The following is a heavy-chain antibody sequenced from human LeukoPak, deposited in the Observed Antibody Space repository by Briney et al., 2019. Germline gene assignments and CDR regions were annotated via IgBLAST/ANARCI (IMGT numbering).Heavy chain of an antibody. CDR3: ASRYSYGDGFDY. CDR2: MNPNSGNT. D-gene: IGHD5-18*01. CDR1: GYTFTSYD. V-gene: IGHV1-8*01. J-gene: IGHJ4*02. Sequence: ASVKVSCKASGYTFTSYDINWVRQATGQGLEWMGWMNPNSGNTGYAQKFQGRVTMTRNTSISTAYMELSSLRSEDTAVYYRASRYSYGDGFDYWGQGTLVTVSS.